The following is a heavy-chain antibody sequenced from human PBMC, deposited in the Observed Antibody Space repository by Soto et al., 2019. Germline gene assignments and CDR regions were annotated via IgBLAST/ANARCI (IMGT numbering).Heavy chain of an antibody. J-gene: IGHJ6*02. CDR1: GGTFSSYA. V-gene: IGHV1-69*01. CDR3: ARWFRGDWRYYYYGMDV. Sequence: QVQLVQSGAEVQKPGSSVKVSCKASGGTFSSYAISWVRQAPGQGLEWMGGIIPIFGTANYAQKFQGRVTITADESTSTAYMELSSLRSEDTAVYYCARWFRGDWRYYYYGMDVWGQGTTVTVSS. CDR2: IIPIFGTA. D-gene: IGHD2-21*02.